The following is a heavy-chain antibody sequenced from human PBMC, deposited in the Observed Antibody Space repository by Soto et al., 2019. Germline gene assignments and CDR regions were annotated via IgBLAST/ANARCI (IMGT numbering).Heavy chain of an antibody. CDR3: ARLPSRHWVDY. D-gene: IGHD3-16*01. V-gene: IGHV4-59*05. CDR2: LYYSVGT. CDR1: GGSISSYG. J-gene: IGHJ4*02. Sequence: SETLSLTCTVSGGSISSYGWRWIRQPAGRGLEGIGSLYYSVGTYYNPSLKSRVTISADTSANQFSLMLNSVTAADTAIYYCARLPSRHWVDYWGQGTLDTVSS.